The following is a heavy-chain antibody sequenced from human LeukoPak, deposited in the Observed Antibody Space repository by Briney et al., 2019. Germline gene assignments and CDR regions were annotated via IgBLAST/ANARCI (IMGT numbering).Heavy chain of an antibody. CDR2: ISSSSNTI. J-gene: IGHJ1*01. D-gene: IGHD3-22*01. CDR3: VRGASSGYYFVRYFHH. CDR1: GFTFSSDS. Sequence: GGSLRLSCAASGFTFSSDSMNWVRQGPGKGLEWLSYISSSSNTIKYADSVKGRFTISRDNAKNSLYLQMNRLRDDDTAVYYCVRGASSGYYFVRYFHHWGQGTLVTVSS. V-gene: IGHV3-48*02.